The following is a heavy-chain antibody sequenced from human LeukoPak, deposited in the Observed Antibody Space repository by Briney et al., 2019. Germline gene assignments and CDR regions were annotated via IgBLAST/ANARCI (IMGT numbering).Heavy chain of an antibody. CDR1: GGSFSGYY. D-gene: IGHD3-22*01. CDR2: INHSGST. CDR3: ARGRYVYYYDSSGPPYFDY. Sequence: PSETLSLTCAVYGGSFSGYYWSWIRQPPGKGLECIGEINHSGSTNYNPSLKSRVTISVDTSKNQFSLKLSSVTAADTAVYYCARGRYVYYYDSSGPPYFDYWGQGTLVSVSS. V-gene: IGHV4-34*01. J-gene: IGHJ4*02.